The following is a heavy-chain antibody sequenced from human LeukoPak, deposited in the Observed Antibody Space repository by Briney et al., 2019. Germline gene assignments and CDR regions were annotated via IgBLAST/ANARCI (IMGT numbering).Heavy chain of an antibody. CDR2: TSHSGST. V-gene: IGHV4-59*01. CDR3: ARGYYDARGDSNPFDI. CDR1: GGSISSSH. J-gene: IGHJ3*02. D-gene: IGHD3-22*01. Sequence: PETLSLTCTVSGGSISSSHWSWIRQPPERGLEWIGYTSHSGSTNYKPSLKSRVSISIDTSKNQFSLKLTSVTAADTAMYYCARGYYDARGDSNPFDIWGQGTMVTVSS.